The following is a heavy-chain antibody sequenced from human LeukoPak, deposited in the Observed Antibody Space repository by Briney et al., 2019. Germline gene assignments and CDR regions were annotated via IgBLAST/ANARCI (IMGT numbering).Heavy chain of an antibody. CDR1: GGSISSSSYY. J-gene: IGHJ4*02. CDR2: IYYSGST. V-gene: IGHV4-39*01. Sequence: SETLSLTCTVSGGSISSSSYYWGWIRQLPGKGLEWIGSIYYSGSTYYNPSLKSRVTISVDTSKNQFSLKLSSVTAADTAVYYCARLRVQWGCFDYWGQGTLVTVSS. D-gene: IGHD2-15*01. CDR3: ARLRVQWGCFDY.